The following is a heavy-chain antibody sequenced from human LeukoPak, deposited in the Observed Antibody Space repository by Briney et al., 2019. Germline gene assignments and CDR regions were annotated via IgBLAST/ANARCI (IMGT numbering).Heavy chain of an antibody. J-gene: IGHJ4*02. Sequence: GGSLRLSCAASGFTFKYYAMTWVRQAPGKGLEWVAAIDGSGDDTYYAESVKGRFTISRDNSQNTLFLQVNSLRAEDTAVYYCARDSSNSYFDYWGQGILVTVSS. CDR1: GFTFKYYA. V-gene: IGHV3-23*01. CDR3: ARDSSNSYFDY. CDR2: IDGSGDDT. D-gene: IGHD2/OR15-2a*01.